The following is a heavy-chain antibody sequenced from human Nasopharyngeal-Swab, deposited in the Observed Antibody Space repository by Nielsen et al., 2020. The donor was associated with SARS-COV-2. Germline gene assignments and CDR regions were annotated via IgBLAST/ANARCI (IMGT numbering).Heavy chain of an antibody. J-gene: IGHJ4*02. Sequence: VRQMPGKGLEWISYISSTGTTIYYADSVEGRFTIFRDNAKNSLFLQMNSLRAEDTALYYCAREMGYSYGWDYWGQGTQVTVSS. D-gene: IGHD5-18*01. CDR2: ISSTGTTI. V-gene: IGHV3-48*03. CDR3: AREMGYSYGWDY.